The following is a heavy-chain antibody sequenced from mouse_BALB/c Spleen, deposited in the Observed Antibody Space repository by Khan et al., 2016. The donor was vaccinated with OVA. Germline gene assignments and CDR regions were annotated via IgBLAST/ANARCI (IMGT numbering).Heavy chain of an antibody. CDR1: GFTFSTYG. D-gene: IGHD1-1*01. V-gene: IGHV5-6*01. CDR2: VSTGGSYT. Sequence: EVELVESGGDLVKPGGSLKLSCAASGFTFSTYGMSWVRQTPDKRLEWVATVSTGGSYTYYPDSVKGRFTISRDNAKNTLYLQMSGLKSEDTAICYCTRLAYYYDSEGFAYWGQGTLVTVSA. J-gene: IGHJ3*01. CDR3: TRLAYYYDSEGFAY.